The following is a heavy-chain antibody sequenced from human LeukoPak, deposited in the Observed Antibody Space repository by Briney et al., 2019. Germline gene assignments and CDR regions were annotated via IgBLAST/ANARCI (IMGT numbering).Heavy chain of an antibody. J-gene: IGHJ4*02. CDR1: GFTFSSYG. CDR3: ARDEVDISSSSWTYYFDD. V-gene: IGHV3-30*19. Sequence: GGSLRLSCAASGFTFSSYGMHWVRQAPGKGLEWVAFIEYDGSNKYYADSVKGRFTISRDNSKNTLYLQMNSLRDEDTAVYYCARDEVDISSSSWTYYFDDWGQGTLVTVSS. CDR2: IEYDGSNK. D-gene: IGHD6-13*01.